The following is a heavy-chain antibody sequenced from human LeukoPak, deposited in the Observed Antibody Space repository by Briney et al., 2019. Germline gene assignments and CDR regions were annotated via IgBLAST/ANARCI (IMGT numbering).Heavy chain of an antibody. CDR3: AREASDSSGFDY. CDR2: IIPIFGTA. Sequence: ASVKVSCKAPGGTFSSYAISWVRQAPGQGLEWMGGIIPIFGTANYAQKFQGRVTITTDESTSTAYMELSSLRSEDTAVYYCAREASDSSGFDYWGQGTLVTVSS. D-gene: IGHD3-22*01. CDR1: GGTFSSYA. J-gene: IGHJ4*02. V-gene: IGHV1-69*05.